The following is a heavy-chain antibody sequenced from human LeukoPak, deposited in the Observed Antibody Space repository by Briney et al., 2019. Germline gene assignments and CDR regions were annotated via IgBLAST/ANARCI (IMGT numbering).Heavy chain of an antibody. CDR3: ASPRDSYDSSPSAPLDY. J-gene: IGHJ4*02. D-gene: IGHD3-22*01. CDR1: GFTFSSYS. V-gene: IGHV3-21*01. CDR2: ISSSSSYI. Sequence: GGSLRLSCAASGFTFSSYSMNWVRQAPGKGLEWVSSISSSSSYIYYADSVKGRFTISRDNAKNSLYLQMNSLRAEDTAVYYCASPRDSYDSSPSAPLDYWGQGTLVTVSS.